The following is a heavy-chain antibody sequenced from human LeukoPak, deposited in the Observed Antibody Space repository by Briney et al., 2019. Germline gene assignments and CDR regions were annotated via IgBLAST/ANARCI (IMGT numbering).Heavy chain of an antibody. J-gene: IGHJ4*02. CDR3: ARERGGHRTGQFDT. Sequence: SATLPLTCSVSGVSIRSSYWSWTRPPPGETLEGVGYIYYSGSANYNPSLKDRVSMSVDTSKNQLSLRLNSVTAADTAIYYCARERGGHRTGQFDTGGQGILVTVS. CDR1: GVSIRSSY. V-gene: IGHV4-59*01. CDR2: IYYSGSA. D-gene: IGHD1-1*01.